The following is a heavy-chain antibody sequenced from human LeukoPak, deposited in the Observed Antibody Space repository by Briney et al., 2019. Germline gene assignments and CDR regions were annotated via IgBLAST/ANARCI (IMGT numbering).Heavy chain of an antibody. CDR1: GGSFTAYY. CDR2: IYSSGST. V-gene: IGHV4-59*08. J-gene: IGHJ4*02. Sequence: SETLSLTCTLSGGSFTAYYWSWIRQPPGRGLEWIGYIYSSGSTKYNPSLKSRASISVDTSKNQLSLKLNSVTAADTAVYYCARRRPGASAGLDYWGQGTLVTVSS. D-gene: IGHD3-10*01. CDR3: ARRRPGASAGLDY.